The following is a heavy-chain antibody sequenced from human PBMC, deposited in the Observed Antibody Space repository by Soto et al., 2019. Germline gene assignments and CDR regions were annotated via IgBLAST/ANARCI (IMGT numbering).Heavy chain of an antibody. V-gene: IGHV5-51*01. CDR2: IYPGDSDT. Sequence: PGESLKIFCKGSGYSFTSYWIGWVRQMPGKGLEWMGIIYPGDSDTRYSPSFQGQVTISADKSISTAYLQWSSLKASDTAMYYCARTSFSRYYDILPGSNYYYYMDVWGKGTTVTVSS. CDR3: ARTSFSRYYDILPGSNYYYYMDV. J-gene: IGHJ6*03. D-gene: IGHD3-9*01. CDR1: GYSFTSYW.